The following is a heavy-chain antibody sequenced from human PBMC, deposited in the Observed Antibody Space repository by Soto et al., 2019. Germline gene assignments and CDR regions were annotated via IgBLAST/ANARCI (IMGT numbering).Heavy chain of an antibody. V-gene: IGHV3-72*01. D-gene: IGHD2-15*01. CDR3: AREHRGGRYYYGMDV. J-gene: IGHJ6*02. CDR2: TKNKANSYTT. CDR1: GFTFSDHY. Sequence: GGSLRLSCAASGFTFSDHYMDWVRQAPGKGLEWVGRTKNKANSYTTEYAASVKGRFSISRGDSKNSLYLQMNSLRSEDTAVYYCAREHRGGRYYYGMDVWGQGTTVTVSS.